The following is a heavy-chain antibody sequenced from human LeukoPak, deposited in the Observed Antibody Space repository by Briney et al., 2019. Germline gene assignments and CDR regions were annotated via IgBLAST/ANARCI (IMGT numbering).Heavy chain of an antibody. J-gene: IGHJ5*02. CDR3: AREISSGSYVSYTWFDP. Sequence: SVKVSCKASGGTFSSYAISWVRQAPGQGLEWMGRIIPILGIANYAQKFQGRVTITADKSTSTAYMELSSLRSEDTAVYYCAREISSGSYVSYTWFDPWGQGTLVTVSS. V-gene: IGHV1-69*04. CDR1: GGTFSSYA. D-gene: IGHD1-26*01. CDR2: IIPILGIA.